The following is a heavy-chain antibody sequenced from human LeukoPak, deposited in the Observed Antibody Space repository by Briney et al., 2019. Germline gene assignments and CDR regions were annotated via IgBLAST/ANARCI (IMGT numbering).Heavy chain of an antibody. Sequence: GGSLRLSCAASGFTVSSNYMSWVRQAPGKGLEWVSVIYSGGSTYYADSVKGRFTISRDNSKNTLYLQMSSLRAEDTAVYYCARERGSLRISDAFDIWGQGTMVTVSS. CDR3: ARERGSLRISDAFDI. CDR2: IYSGGST. CDR1: GFTVSSNY. D-gene: IGHD5-12*01. V-gene: IGHV3-66*01. J-gene: IGHJ3*02.